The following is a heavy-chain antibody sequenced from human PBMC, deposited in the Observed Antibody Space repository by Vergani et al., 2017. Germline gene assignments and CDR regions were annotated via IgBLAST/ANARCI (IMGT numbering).Heavy chain of an antibody. J-gene: IGHJ4*02. D-gene: IGHD2-15*01. CDR1: GDSVISTDYH. CDR2: MDYSGGT. V-gene: IGHV4-39*01. CDR3: ASKLXACRAAYGHSYDF. Sequence: QVQLQESGPGLVKPSETLPLTCTVSGDSVISTDYHWGWIRQPPGKGLEWIGSMDYSGGTSYNPSLESRISISFETPKNQFSLRLTSVTAADTAVYYCASKLXACRAAYGHSYDFWGPGTLVGVSS.